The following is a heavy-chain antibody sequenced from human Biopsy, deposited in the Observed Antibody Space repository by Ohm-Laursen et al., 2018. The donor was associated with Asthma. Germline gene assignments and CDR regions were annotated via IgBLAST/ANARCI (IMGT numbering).Heavy chain of an antibody. J-gene: IGHJ6*02. V-gene: IGHV4-31*03. CDR2: FYYSGST. CDR3: ARVTQYDILTGFSRRYYYGMDV. CDR1: GGPISSGGYY. D-gene: IGHD3-9*01. Sequence: SDTLSLPCTFSGGPISSGGYYWSWIRQHTGKGLEWIGYFYYSGSTYYNPSLKSRVTITVDPSKNQFSRKLSSVTAADTAVYYCARVTQYDILTGFSRRYYYGMDVWGQGTTVTVSS.